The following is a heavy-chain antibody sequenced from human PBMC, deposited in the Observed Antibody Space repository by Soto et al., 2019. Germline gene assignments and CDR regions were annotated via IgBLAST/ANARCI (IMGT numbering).Heavy chain of an antibody. Sequence: GGSLRLSCTASGFTFSAYAMSWVRQAPGKGLEWVSRISGGGSNTYYADSVKGRFTISRDNAKNTLYLQMNSLRAEDTAVYYCARQRGYNPDHWGQGTLVTVSS. D-gene: IGHD1-1*01. CDR2: ISGGGSNT. CDR3: ARQRGYNPDH. CDR1: GFTFSAYA. J-gene: IGHJ4*02. V-gene: IGHV3-23*01.